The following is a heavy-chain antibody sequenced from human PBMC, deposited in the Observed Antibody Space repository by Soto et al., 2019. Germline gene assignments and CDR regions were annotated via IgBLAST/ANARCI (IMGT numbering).Heavy chain of an antibody. D-gene: IGHD3-16*02. CDR3: AKDRAPGGGYHYYHYAMDV. CDR1: GFTFSTFG. CDR2: MSYDGTNK. V-gene: IGHV3-30*18. Sequence: QVQLVESGGGVVQPGRSLRLSCAASGFTFSTFGMHWVRQAPGKGLEWVAVMSYDGTNKYYADSVQGRFTISRDNSRNTLFLQTNSLRAEDTAVYYCAKDRAPGGGYHYYHYAMDVWGQGTTVTVSS. J-gene: IGHJ6*02.